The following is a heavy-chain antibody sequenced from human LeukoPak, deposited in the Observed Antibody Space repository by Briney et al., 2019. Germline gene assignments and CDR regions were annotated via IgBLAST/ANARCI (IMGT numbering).Heavy chain of an antibody. D-gene: IGHD5-12*01. Sequence: PGGSLRLSCAASGFTFSSYSMNWVRQAPGKGLEWVSSISSSSSYIYYADSVKGRFTISRDNAKNSLYLQMNSLRAEDTAVYYCARDRAFYNHGYDLAVDYWGQGTLVTVYS. J-gene: IGHJ4*02. V-gene: IGHV3-21*01. CDR1: GFTFSSYS. CDR3: ARDRAFYNHGYDLAVDY. CDR2: ISSSSSYI.